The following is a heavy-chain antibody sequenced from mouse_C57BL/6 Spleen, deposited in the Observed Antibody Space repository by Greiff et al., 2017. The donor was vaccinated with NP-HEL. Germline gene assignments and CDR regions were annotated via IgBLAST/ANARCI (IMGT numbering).Heavy chain of an antibody. V-gene: IGHV1-52*01. CDR1: GYTFTSYW. CDR3: ARNVYYSNYYFDY. Sequence: QVHVKQPGAELVRPGSSVKLSCKASGYTFTSYWMHWVKQRPIQGLEWIGNIDPSDSETHYNQKFKDKATLTVDKSSSTAYMQLSSLTSEDSAVYYCARNVYYSNYYFDYWGQGTTLTVSS. J-gene: IGHJ2*01. D-gene: IGHD2-5*01. CDR2: IDPSDSET.